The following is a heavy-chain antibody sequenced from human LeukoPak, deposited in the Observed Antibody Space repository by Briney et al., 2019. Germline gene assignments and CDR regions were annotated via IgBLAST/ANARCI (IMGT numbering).Heavy chain of an antibody. CDR1: GFTFSTYG. Sequence: GGSLRLSCAASGFTFSTYGMHWVRQAPGKGLEWVATLTYDGSNKFYADSVKGRFTISRDNSKNTLYLQMSSLRADDTAVYHCAKGDLKWLQLTYFDYWGQGTLVTVSS. J-gene: IGHJ4*02. D-gene: IGHD5-24*01. V-gene: IGHV3-30*18. CDR3: AKGDLKWLQLTYFDY. CDR2: LTYDGSNK.